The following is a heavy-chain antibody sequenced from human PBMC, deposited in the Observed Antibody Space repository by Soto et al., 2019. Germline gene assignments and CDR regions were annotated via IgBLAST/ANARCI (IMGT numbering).Heavy chain of an antibody. CDR1: GGSISSGGYY. J-gene: IGHJ6*02. CDR3: ARDHDFWPFYVMDG. D-gene: IGHD3-3*01. CDR2: IYYSGST. Sequence: PSETLSLTCTVSGGSISSGGYYWSWIRQHPGKGLEWIGYIYYSGSTYYNPSLKSRVTISVDTSKNQFSLKLSSVTAADTAVYYCARDHDFWPFYVMDGWGQGTTVTVSS. V-gene: IGHV4-31*03.